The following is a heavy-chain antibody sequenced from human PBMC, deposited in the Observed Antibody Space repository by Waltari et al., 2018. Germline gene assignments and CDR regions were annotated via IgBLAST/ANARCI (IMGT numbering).Heavy chain of an antibody. CDR2: IYPGVSHP. CDR3: ARQDHYASGGYYGVYEFDI. CDR1: GYSFTNYW. D-gene: IGHD3-22*01. Sequence: EVQLVQSGAEVKKPGESLRISWKGSGYSFTNYWIGWGRPMPGKGLEWMGIIYPGVSHPRYSPSFEGQVTMSVDKSIHPAYVQWSSLRASDTAMYSCARQDHYASGGYYGVYEFDIWGHGTMVTVSS. V-gene: IGHV5-51*01. J-gene: IGHJ3*02.